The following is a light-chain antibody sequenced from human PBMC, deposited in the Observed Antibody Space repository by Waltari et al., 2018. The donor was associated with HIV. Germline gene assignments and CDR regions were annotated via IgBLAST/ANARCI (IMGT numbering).Light chain of an antibody. V-gene: IGLV3-19*01. CDR1: SLRSFS. Sequence: SSELTQDPAVSVALGQTVRITCQGDSLRSFSAGWFQQKPGQAPVFVIYGEHNRPSGIPDRFSGSRSGDTASLTITGAQAEDEADYYCNSRDRSGNHLVFGGGTKLTVL. CDR3: NSRDRSGNHLV. CDR2: GEH. J-gene: IGLJ2*01.